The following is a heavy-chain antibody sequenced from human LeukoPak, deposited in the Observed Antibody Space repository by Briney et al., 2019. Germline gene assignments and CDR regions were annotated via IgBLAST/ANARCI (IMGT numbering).Heavy chain of an antibody. Sequence: QPGRSLRLSCTASGFTFADYLMSWFRQAPGKGLEWVGFIRSKTYGGTTEYAASVKGRFTISRDDSKSIAYLQMNSLETEDTAVYYCAKPATSILTYFDSWGQGTLVTVSS. J-gene: IGHJ4*02. CDR3: AKPATSILTYFDS. V-gene: IGHV3-49*03. CDR1: GFTFADYL. D-gene: IGHD2-2*01. CDR2: IRSKTYGGTT.